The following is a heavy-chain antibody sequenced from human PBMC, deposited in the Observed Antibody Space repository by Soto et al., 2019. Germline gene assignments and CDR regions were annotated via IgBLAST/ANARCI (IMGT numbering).Heavy chain of an antibody. CDR1: GGSISSGGYY. D-gene: IGHD3-22*01. CDR2: IYYSGST. Sequence: TLSLTCTVSGGSISSGGYYWSWIRQHPGKGLEWIGYIYYSGSTYYNPSLKSRVTISVDTSKNQFSLKLSSVTAADTAVYYCARGGKNYYDSSGYYWFDPWGQGTLVTVSS. V-gene: IGHV4-31*03. CDR3: ARGGKNYYDSSGYYWFDP. J-gene: IGHJ5*02.